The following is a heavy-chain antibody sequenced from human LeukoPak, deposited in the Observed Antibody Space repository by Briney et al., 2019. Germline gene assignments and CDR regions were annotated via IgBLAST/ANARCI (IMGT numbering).Heavy chain of an antibody. Sequence: VGSLRLSCAASGFTVSTNYMTWVRQAPGKGLEWVSVIYSSGSTYYADSVKGRFTISRDNSKNTLYLQMNRLRAEDKAVYYCARVPFGGSSGSLGQGTLITVSS. CDR3: ARVPFGGSSGS. D-gene: IGHD2-15*01. CDR1: GFTVSTNY. V-gene: IGHV3-53*01. J-gene: IGHJ5*02. CDR2: IYSSGST.